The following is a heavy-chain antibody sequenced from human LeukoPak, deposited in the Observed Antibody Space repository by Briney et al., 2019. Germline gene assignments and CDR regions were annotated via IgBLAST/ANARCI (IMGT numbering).Heavy chain of an antibody. CDR3: AKDKGRWLQSGLDY. CDR1: GFTFDDYA. D-gene: IGHD5-24*01. V-gene: IGHV3-9*03. CDR2: ISWNSGSI. Sequence: GGSLRLSCAASGFTFDDYAMHWVRQAPGKGLEGVSGISWNSGSIGYADSVKGRFTISRDNAKNSLYLQMNSLRAEDMALYYCAKDKGRWLQSGLDYWGQGTLVTVSS. J-gene: IGHJ4*02.